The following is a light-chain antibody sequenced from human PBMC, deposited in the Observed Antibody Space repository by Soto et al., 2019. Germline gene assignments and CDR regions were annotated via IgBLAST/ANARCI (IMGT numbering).Light chain of an antibody. J-gene: IGLJ2*01. V-gene: IGLV2-14*03. CDR2: DVS. CDR3: SSYTSSSTVV. CDR1: SSDVGGYNY. Sequence: QSALTQPASVSGSPGQSITISCIGTSSDVGGYNYVSWYQQHPGKAPKLMIYDVSNRPSGVSNRFSGSKSGNTASLTISGLQAEDEADYYCSSYTSSSTVVFGGGTKVTVL.